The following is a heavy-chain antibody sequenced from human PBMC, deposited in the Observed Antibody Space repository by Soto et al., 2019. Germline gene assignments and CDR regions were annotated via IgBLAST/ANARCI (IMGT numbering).Heavy chain of an antibody. CDR1: GGSLSYNSYY. D-gene: IGHD2-15*01. V-gene: IGHV4-61*05. CDR2: VYNRGST. CDR3: ARYRRGTVAVYTLDN. Sequence: PSETLSLTCSVSGGSLSYNSYYCGWIRQPPGKGLEWVGYVYNRGSTNYNPSLKSRVTISEETSKSQFSLKVNSMTAADTAVYYCARYRRGTVAVYTLDNWGQGILVTVSS. J-gene: IGHJ4*02.